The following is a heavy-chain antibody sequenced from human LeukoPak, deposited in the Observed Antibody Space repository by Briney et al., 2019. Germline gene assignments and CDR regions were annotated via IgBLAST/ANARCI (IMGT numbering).Heavy chain of an antibody. CDR1: GGSISSSSYY. D-gene: IGHD2-2*01. CDR3: AGRVGHCSSTSCPN. V-gene: IGHV4-39*07. J-gene: IGHJ4*02. Sequence: SETLSLTCTVSGGSISSSSYYWGWIRQPPEKGLEWIGEINHSGSTNYNPSLKSRVTISVDTSKNQFSLKLSSVTAADTAVYYCAGRVGHCSSTSCPNWGQGTLVTVSS. CDR2: INHSGST.